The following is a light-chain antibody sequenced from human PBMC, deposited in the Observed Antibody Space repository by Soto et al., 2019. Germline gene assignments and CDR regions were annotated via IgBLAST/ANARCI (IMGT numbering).Light chain of an antibody. J-gene: IGKJ1*01. V-gene: IGKV3-15*01. CDR1: QSVSSN. Sequence: EIVMTQSPATLSVSPGERATLSCRASQSVSSNLAWYQQKPGQAPSLLIYGASTRHTGIPARFSGSGSGTEFTLTISSLQSEDFGVYYCQQYNNWLRTFGQGTKVEIK. CDR2: GAS. CDR3: QQYNNWLRT.